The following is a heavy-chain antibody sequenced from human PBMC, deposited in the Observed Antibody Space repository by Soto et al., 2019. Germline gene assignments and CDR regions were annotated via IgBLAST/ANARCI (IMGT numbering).Heavy chain of an antibody. V-gene: IGHV3-30*03. CDR1: GLAFSSYG. Sequence: GGSLRLSCAASGLAFSSYGMHWVRQPPGKGPEWVAAVSRDGDNKCYADSVKGRFTISRDNAKNTLYLQMNSLRAEDTAVYYCVNGREAAAKDDYYYEAMDLWGQGTTVT. CDR3: VNGREAAAKDDYYYEAMDL. D-gene: IGHD3-22*01. J-gene: IGHJ6*02. CDR2: VSRDGDNK.